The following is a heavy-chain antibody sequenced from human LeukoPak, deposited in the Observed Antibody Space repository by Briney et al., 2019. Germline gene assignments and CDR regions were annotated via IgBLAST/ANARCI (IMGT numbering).Heavy chain of an antibody. CDR3: VQPDQHDSSGYYSV. CDR1: GFTFSSYA. D-gene: IGHD3-22*01. CDR2: ISGSGGST. J-gene: IGHJ4*02. V-gene: IGHV3-23*01. Sequence: GGSLRLSCAASGFTFSSYAMSWVRQAPGKGLEWVSAISGSGGSTYYADSVKGRFTISRDNSKNTLYLQMNSLRAEDTAVYYCVQPDQHDSSGYYSVWGQGTLVTVSS.